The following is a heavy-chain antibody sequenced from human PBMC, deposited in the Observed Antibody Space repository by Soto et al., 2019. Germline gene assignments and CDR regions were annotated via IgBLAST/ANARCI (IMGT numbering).Heavy chain of an antibody. Sequence: SETLSLTCTVSNGSVSSGTYSWSWVRQPPGKGLEWIGYIYYSGTTYYTPSLKSRLTMSMDRANDHFSLNLTSVAAADTAVYFCARGHYYYGMDVWGQGITVTVSS. V-gene: IGHV4-30-2*01. J-gene: IGHJ6*02. CDR1: NGSVSSGTYS. CDR3: ARGHYYYGMDV. CDR2: IYYSGTT.